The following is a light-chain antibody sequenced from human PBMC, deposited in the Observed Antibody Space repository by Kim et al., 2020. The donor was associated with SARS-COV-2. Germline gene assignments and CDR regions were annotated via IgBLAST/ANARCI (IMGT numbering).Light chain of an antibody. Sequence: EIVLTQSPATLSLSPGERATLSCRASQSVSSSLAWYQQKPGQAPILLIYDASNRATGIPARFSGSGSGTDFTLTISSLEPEDFAVYYCQQRSNWPLTFGGGTKVDIK. CDR2: DAS. CDR3: QQRSNWPLT. V-gene: IGKV3-11*01. J-gene: IGKJ4*01. CDR1: QSVSSS.